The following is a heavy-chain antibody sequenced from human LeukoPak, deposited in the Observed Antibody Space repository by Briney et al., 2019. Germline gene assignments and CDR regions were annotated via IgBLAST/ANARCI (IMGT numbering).Heavy chain of an antibody. D-gene: IGHD2-15*01. CDR1: GFRFSDHA. Sequence: GGSLRLSCSASGFRFSDHAMHWVRQSPGRGLEWLAFISHDGANKYYAESVEGRFTISRANSKNTVYLQLSGLRAEDTALYYCASEDIAALQFWGQGTLVSVSS. CDR2: ISHDGANK. CDR3: ASEDIAALQF. V-gene: IGHV3-30*15. J-gene: IGHJ4*02.